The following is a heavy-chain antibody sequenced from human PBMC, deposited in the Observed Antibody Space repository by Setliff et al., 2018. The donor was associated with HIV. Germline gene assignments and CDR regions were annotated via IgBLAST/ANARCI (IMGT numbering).Heavy chain of an antibody. D-gene: IGHD3-3*01. CDR3: ASQVTGYHDFWSGYLGYFDY. Sequence: SETLSLTCTVSGGSISGNIYFWGWIRQPPGKGLEWIGSIYYSGSAYYNSSLRSRLTISVDTSKNQFSLKLKSVTAADTAVYYCASQVTGYHDFWSGYLGYFDYWGQGLLVTVS. CDR1: GGSISGNIYF. V-gene: IGHV4-39*01. J-gene: IGHJ4*02. CDR2: IYYSGSA.